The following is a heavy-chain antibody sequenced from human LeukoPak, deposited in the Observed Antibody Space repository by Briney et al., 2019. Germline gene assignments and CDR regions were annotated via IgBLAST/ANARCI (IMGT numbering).Heavy chain of an antibody. D-gene: IGHD4-17*01. CDR3: AKVQRSDYGAFDI. CDR2: ISYDGSNK. Sequence: PGGSLRLSCAASGFTFSSYGMHWVRQAPGKGLEWVAVISYDGSNKYYADSVKGRFTISRDNSKNTLYLQMNSLRAEDTAVYYCAKVQRSDYGAFDIWGQGTMVTVSS. J-gene: IGHJ3*02. CDR1: GFTFSSYG. V-gene: IGHV3-30*18.